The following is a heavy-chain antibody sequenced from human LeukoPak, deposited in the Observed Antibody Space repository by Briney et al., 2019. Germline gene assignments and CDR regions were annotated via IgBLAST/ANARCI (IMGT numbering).Heavy chain of an antibody. CDR2: IIPILGIA. V-gene: IGHV1-69*04. CDR1: GGTFSSYA. CDR3: ATQETGTTLLEFDY. J-gene: IGHJ4*02. Sequence: SVKVSCKASGGTFSSYAISWVRQAPGQGLEWMGRIIPILGIANYAQKFQGRVTITTDESTSTAYMELSSLRSEDTAVYYCATQETGTTLLEFDYWGQGTLVTVSS. D-gene: IGHD1-7*01.